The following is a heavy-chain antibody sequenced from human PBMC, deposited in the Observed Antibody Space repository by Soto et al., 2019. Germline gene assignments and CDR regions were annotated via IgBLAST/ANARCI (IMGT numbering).Heavy chain of an antibody. CDR1: GISLSTSGVG. D-gene: IGHD3-9*01. CDR3: AHRREVTGDFDY. J-gene: IGHJ4*02. CDR2: IFWDDDK. Sequence: SGPTMVNPTQTLTLTCSFSGISLSTSGVGVGWIRQPPGKALEWLALIFWDDDKRYSPSLKSRLTITKDTSKNQVVLTMTNMDPVDTATYYCAHRREVTGDFDYWGQGTLVTVSS. V-gene: IGHV2-5*02.